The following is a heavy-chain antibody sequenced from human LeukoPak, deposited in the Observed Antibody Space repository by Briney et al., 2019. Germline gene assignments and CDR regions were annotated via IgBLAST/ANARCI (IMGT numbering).Heavy chain of an antibody. V-gene: IGHV3-48*04. CDR2: ISSSSSTI. Sequence: GGSLRLSCAASGFTFSSYSMNWVRQAPGKGLEWGSYISSSSSTIYYADSVKGRFTISRDNAKNSLYLQMNSLRAEDTAVYYCARAYYDSSGYYSLDYWGQGTLVTVSS. J-gene: IGHJ4*02. D-gene: IGHD3-22*01. CDR3: ARAYYDSSGYYSLDY. CDR1: GFTFSSYS.